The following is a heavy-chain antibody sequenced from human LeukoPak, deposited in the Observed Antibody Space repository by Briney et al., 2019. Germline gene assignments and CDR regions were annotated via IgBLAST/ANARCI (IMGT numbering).Heavy chain of an antibody. D-gene: IGHD5-18*01. CDR1: GFTFSGSA. CDR2: IRSKANSYAT. J-gene: IGHJ4*02. Sequence: PGGFLRLSCAASGFTFSGSAMHWVRQAPGKGLEWVGRIRSKANSYATAYAASVKGTFTISRDDSKNTAYLQMNSLKTEDTAVYYCTRLVDTATWGQGTLVTVSS. CDR3: TRLVDTAT. V-gene: IGHV3-73*01.